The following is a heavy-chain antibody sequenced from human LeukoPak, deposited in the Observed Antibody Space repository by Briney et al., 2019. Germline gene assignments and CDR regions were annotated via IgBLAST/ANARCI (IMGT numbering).Heavy chain of an antibody. CDR2: VYHSGST. Sequence: SGTLSLTCTVSGGSISSYNWCSWVRQPPGKGLEWIGDVYHSGSTNYNPSLKSRVTISLDKSKNQFSLTLSSVTAADTAVYYCAEFSSHPDRLADYWGQGTLVTVSS. V-gene: IGHV4-4*02. CDR3: AEFSSHPDRLADY. CDR1: GGSISSYNW. J-gene: IGHJ4*02. D-gene: IGHD6-6*01.